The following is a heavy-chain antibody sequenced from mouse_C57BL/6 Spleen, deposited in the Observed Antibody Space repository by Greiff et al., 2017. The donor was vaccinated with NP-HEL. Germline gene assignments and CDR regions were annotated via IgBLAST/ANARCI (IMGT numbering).Heavy chain of an antibody. CDR1: GYTFTDYY. V-gene: IGHV1-26*01. J-gene: IGHJ2*01. CDR2: INPNNGGT. D-gene: IGHD1-1*01. CDR3: AHLTTVVDFDY. Sequence: EVQLKQSGPELVKPGASVKISCKASGYTFTDYYMNWVKQSHGKSLEWIGDINPNNGGTSYNQKFKGKATLTVDKSSSTAYMELRSLTSEDSAVYYCAHLTTVVDFDYWGQGTTLTVSS.